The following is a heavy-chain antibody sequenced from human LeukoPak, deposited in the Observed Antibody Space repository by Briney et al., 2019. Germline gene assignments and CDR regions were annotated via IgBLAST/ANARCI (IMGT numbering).Heavy chain of an antibody. V-gene: IGHV4-59*01. CDR1: GGSISRYY. Sequence: SETLSLTCTVSGGSISRYYWSWLRQPPGKGLEWIGYIYYSGSTNYNPSLKSRVTISVKTSKNQFSLKLSSVTAADTAVYYWARVTGYMIEDYFDCCRQGTQDSVSS. D-gene: IGHD3-22*01. CDR3: ARVTGYMIEDYFDC. CDR2: IYYSGST. J-gene: IGHJ4*02.